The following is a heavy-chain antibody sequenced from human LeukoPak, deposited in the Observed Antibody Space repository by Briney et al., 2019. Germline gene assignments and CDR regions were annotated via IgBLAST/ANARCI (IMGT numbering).Heavy chain of an antibody. V-gene: IGHV1-8*01. D-gene: IGHD6-13*01. Sequence: ASVKVSCKASGYTFTSYDINWVRQATGQGLEWLGWMNPNSGNTGYAQKFQGRVTMTRNTSISTAYMELSSLRSEDTAVYYCARALRYSSRPPSYYFDYWGQGTLVTVSS. J-gene: IGHJ4*02. CDR2: MNPNSGNT. CDR1: GYTFTSYD. CDR3: ARALRYSSRPPSYYFDY.